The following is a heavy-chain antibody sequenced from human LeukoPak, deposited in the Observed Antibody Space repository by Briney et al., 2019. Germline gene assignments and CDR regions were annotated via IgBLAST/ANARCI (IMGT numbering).Heavy chain of an antibody. D-gene: IGHD3-22*01. J-gene: IGHJ4*02. CDR1: GGSFSGYY. Sequence: PSETLSLTCAVYGGSFSGYYWSWIRQPPGKGLEWIGEINHSGSTNYNPSLKSRVTISVDTSKNQFSLKLSSVTAADTAVYYCARRPSGYYFGWGQGTLVTVSS. CDR2: INHSGST. V-gene: IGHV4-34*01. CDR3: ARRPSGYYFG.